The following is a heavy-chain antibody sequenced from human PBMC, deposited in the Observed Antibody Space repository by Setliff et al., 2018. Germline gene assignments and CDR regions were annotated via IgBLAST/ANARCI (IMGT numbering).Heavy chain of an antibody. CDR2: IYPGDSIT. Sequence: LGESLKISCKGSGYSFSTCWIGWVRQMPGKGLVWMGIIYPGDSITRYSPSFQGQVTISVDKSINTAYLQWSSLRASDTAIYYCARHPYYYGSGTYLDNNNRWFDPWGQGTLVTVSS. CDR3: ARHPYYYGSGTYLDNNNRWFDP. J-gene: IGHJ5*02. V-gene: IGHV5-51*01. CDR1: GYSFSTCW. D-gene: IGHD3-10*01.